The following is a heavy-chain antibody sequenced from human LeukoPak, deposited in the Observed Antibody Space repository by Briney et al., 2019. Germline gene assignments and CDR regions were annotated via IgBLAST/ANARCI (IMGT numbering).Heavy chain of an antibody. CDR3: ARLYYDSSGYYQICYFDY. V-gene: IGHV4-39*01. D-gene: IGHD3-22*01. CDR2: IYYSGST. Sequence: SETLSLTCAVYGGSFSGYYWGWIRQPPGKGLEWIGSIYYSGSTYYNPSLKSRVTISVDTSKNQFSLNLSSVTAADTAVYYCARLYYDSSGYYQICYFDYWGQGTLVTVSS. CDR1: GGSFSGYY. J-gene: IGHJ4*02.